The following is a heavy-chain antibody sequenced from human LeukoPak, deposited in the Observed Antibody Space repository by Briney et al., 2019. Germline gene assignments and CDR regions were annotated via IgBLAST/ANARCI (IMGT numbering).Heavy chain of an antibody. J-gene: IGHJ2*01. CDR2: INSDGSST. CDR1: GFTFSNYW. CDR3: AREGFDWRWYFDL. V-gene: IGHV3-74*01. D-gene: IGHD3-9*01. Sequence: PGGSLRLSCAASGFTFSNYWMHWVRQAPGKGLVWVSRINSDGSSTSYADSVKGRFTISRDNAKNTLYLQMNSLRAEDTAVYYCAREGFDWRWYFDLWGRGTLVTVSS.